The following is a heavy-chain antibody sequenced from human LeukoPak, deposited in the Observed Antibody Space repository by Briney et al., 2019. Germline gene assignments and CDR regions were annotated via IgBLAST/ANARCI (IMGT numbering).Heavy chain of an antibody. D-gene: IGHD5-12*01. CDR1: GGSISSYY. J-gene: IGHJ6*02. Sequence: SETLSLTCTVSGGSISSYYWSWIRQPPGKGLEWIGHIYYSGSTNYNPSLKSRVTISVDTSKNQFSLKLSSVTAADTAVYYCARVGYSGYDSGYYYGMDVWGQGTTVTVSS. CDR3: ARVGYSGYDSGYYYGMDV. CDR2: IYYSGST. V-gene: IGHV4-59*12.